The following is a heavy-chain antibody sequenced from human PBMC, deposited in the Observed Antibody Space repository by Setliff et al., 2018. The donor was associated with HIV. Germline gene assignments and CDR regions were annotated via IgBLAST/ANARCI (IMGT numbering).Heavy chain of an antibody. CDR3: ARGRVFCNGDGCYHLDY. J-gene: IGHJ4*02. CDR2: IYFSGSA. D-gene: IGHD2-15*01. CDR1: GGSISSYY. V-gene: IGHV4-59*12. Sequence: PSETLSLTCTVSGGSISSYYWSWIRQPPGKGLEWIGYIYFSGSATYNPSLKSPVSISVDTSKNQSYLKLSSVTAADTAVYYCARGRVFCNGDGCYHLDYWGQGVLVTVSS.